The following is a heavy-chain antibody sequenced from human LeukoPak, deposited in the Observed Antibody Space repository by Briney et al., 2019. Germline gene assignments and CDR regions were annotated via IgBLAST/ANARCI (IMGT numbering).Heavy chain of an antibody. Sequence: QPGGSLRLSCAASGFTFSSHAMAWVRQAPGKGLEWVSAIGGRGGSTYYADSVKGRFTISRDNSKNTVYLQMNSLRAEDTAVYYCARDPGVVAFHYFDLWGQGTLVTVPS. CDR3: ARDPGVVAFHYFDL. CDR2: IGGRGGST. V-gene: IGHV3-23*01. CDR1: GFTFSSHA. D-gene: IGHD3-3*01. J-gene: IGHJ4*02.